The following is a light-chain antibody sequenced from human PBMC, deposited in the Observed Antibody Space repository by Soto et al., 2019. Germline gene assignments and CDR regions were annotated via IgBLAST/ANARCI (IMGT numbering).Light chain of an antibody. V-gene: IGKV3-15*01. Sequence: IVLTQSPAALSVSPGGGVTLSCRASQSVRSHLAWYQQKPGQPPRLLIYGASTRAIGIPVRFSGSGFGTDFILTINRLESEDFAVYYCQHYSRSPRTFGGGTEV. J-gene: IGKJ4*02. CDR2: GAS. CDR1: QSVRSH. CDR3: QHYSRSPRT.